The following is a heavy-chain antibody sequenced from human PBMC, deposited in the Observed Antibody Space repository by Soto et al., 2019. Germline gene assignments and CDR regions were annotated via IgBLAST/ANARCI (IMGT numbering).Heavy chain of an antibody. J-gene: IGHJ5*02. CDR1: GFSVSDNY. CDR3: ARAPSGPYSGYVDH. V-gene: IGHV3-53*01. D-gene: IGHD5-12*01. CDR2: IYTGGTT. Sequence: HPGGSLRLSCAASGFSVSDNYMGWVRQAPGTGLEWVSVIYTGGTTYHADSVKGRFTISRDDSKNTLYLQMNSLRAEDSAVYYCARAPSGPYSGYVDHWGQGTLVTVSS.